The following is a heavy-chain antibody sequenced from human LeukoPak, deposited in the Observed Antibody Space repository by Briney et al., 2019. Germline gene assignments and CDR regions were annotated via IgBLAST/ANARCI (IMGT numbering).Heavy chain of an antibody. CDR1: GVSISSSY. D-gene: IGHD3-22*01. J-gene: IGHJ4*02. V-gene: IGHV4-59*01. CDR2: IYYSGST. CDR3: ARVEYDSRRQYYCFDQ. Sequence: PSETLSLTCSASGVSISSSYWSWVRQPPKKGLEWIGNIYYSGSTNYNPSLKSRVSISVDTSKNQFSLKLTSVTAADAAVYYCARVEYDSRRQYYCFDQWGQGTLVTVSS.